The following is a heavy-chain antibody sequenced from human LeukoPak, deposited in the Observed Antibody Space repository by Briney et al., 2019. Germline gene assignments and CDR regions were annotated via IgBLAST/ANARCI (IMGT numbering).Heavy chain of an antibody. Sequence: GGSLTLSCAASGFTFSYHWMTWVRQAPGKGLEWVANIKNDGAVKNYVDSVKGRFTISRDNAKNSLYLQMNSLRAEDTAVYYCAKDHPIVVVPAAAYYFDYWGQGTLVTVSS. D-gene: IGHD2-2*01. CDR1: GFTFSYHW. V-gene: IGHV3-7*01. J-gene: IGHJ4*02. CDR2: IKNDGAVK. CDR3: AKDHPIVVVPAAAYYFDY.